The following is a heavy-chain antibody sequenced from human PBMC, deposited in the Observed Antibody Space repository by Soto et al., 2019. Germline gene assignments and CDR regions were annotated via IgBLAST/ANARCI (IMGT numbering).Heavy chain of an antibody. D-gene: IGHD2-8*01. CDR1: GFTFSSYS. V-gene: IGHV3-48*02. Sequence: GGSLRLSCAASGFTFSSYSMNWVRQAPGKGLEWVSYISSSSTIYYADSVKGRFTISRDNAKNSLYLQMNSLRDEDTAVYYCARDGPDCTNGVCYRHDYWGQGTLVTV. CDR2: ISSSSTI. J-gene: IGHJ4*02. CDR3: ARDGPDCTNGVCYRHDY.